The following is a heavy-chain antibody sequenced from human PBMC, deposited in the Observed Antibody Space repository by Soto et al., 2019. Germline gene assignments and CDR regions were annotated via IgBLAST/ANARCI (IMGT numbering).Heavy chain of an antibody. J-gene: IGHJ6*02. V-gene: IGHV1-58*02. Sequence: SVKVSCKASGFTFTSSAMQWVRQARGQRLEWIGWIVVGSGNTNYAQKFQERVTITRDISTSTAYMELSSLRSEDTAVYYCAASVLRYFDWLSRDYYYGMDVWGQGTTVTVSS. CDR1: GFTFTSSA. D-gene: IGHD3-9*01. CDR3: AASVLRYFDWLSRDYYYGMDV. CDR2: IVVGSGNT.